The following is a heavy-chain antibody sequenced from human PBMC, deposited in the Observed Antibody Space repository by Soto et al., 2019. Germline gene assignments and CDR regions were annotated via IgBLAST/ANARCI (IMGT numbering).Heavy chain of an antibody. V-gene: IGHV4-39*01. J-gene: IGHJ6*02. Sequence: SLTCTVSGGSISSSSYYWGWIRQPPGKGLEWIGSIYYSGSTYYNPSLKSRVTISVDTSKNQFSLKLSSVTAADTAVYYCARLGLGQQLDIYYYYGMDVWGQGTTVTVSS. CDR3: ARLGLGQQLDIYYYYGMDV. CDR1: GGSISSSSYY. D-gene: IGHD6-13*01. CDR2: IYYSGST.